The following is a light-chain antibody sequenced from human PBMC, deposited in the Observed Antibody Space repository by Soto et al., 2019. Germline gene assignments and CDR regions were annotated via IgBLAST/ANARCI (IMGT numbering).Light chain of an antibody. V-gene: IGKV1-5*03. CDR1: QSISSW. J-gene: IGKJ4*01. CDR3: QQYNSYPLT. Sequence: DIQMTQSPSTLSASVGDRVTITCRASQSISSWLAWYQQKPGKAPNLLIYKASSLESGVPSRTSGSGSGTEFTLTISSLQPDDSATYYCQQYNSYPLTFGGGTKVEIK. CDR2: KAS.